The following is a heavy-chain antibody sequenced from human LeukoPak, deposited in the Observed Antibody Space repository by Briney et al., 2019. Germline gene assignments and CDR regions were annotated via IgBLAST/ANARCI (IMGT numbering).Heavy chain of an antibody. D-gene: IGHD3-22*01. CDR2: ISSNGGST. V-gene: IGHV3-64*01. CDR1: GFTFSSYA. Sequence: PGGSLRLSRAASGFTFSSYAMHWVRQAPGKGLEYVSAISSNGGSTYYANSVKGRFTISRDNSKNTLYLQMGSLRAEDMAVYYCARSHPYYDSSGYSYWGQGTLVTVSS. J-gene: IGHJ4*02. CDR3: ARSHPYYDSSGYSY.